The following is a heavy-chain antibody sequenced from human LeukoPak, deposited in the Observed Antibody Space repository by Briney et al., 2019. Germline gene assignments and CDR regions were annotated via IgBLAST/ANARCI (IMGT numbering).Heavy chain of an antibody. CDR2: IYYSGST. CDR1: GGYISSSSYY. J-gene: IGHJ5*02. V-gene: IGHV4-39*01. CDR3: ARQDIVVVAASSWPNGFDP. D-gene: IGHD2-15*01. Sequence: SETLSLTCTVSGGYISSSSYYWGWIRQPPGKGLEWIGSIYYSGSTYYNPSLKSRVTISVDTSKNQFSLKLRSVTAADTAVYYCARQDIVVVAASSWPNGFDPWGQGTLVTVSS.